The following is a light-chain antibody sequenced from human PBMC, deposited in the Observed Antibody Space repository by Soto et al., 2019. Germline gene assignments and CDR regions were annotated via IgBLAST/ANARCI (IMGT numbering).Light chain of an antibody. J-gene: IGKJ1*01. V-gene: IGKV1-39*01. CDR2: AAS. Sequence: DIQMTQSPSSLSASVGDGVTITCRGSKSISSYVRWYQQKPGEAPKLLIYAASRLQSGVPSRFSGSRSGTDFTLTISSLQPEDFATYYCQQSYSRVTFGQGTKVEI. CDR3: QQSYSRVT. CDR1: KSISSY.